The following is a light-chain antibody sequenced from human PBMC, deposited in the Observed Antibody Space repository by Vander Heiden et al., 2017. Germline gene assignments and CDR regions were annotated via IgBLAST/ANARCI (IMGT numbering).Light chain of an antibody. Sequence: EIVLTQSPATLSLSPGERATLSCRASQSVSSYLAWYQQKPGQAPRLLIYDASNRATGIPARCSGSGSGTDFTLTISSLEPEDFAVYYCQQRSNFATFGQGTKLEIK. V-gene: IGKV3-11*01. CDR2: DAS. J-gene: IGKJ2*01. CDR1: QSVSSY. CDR3: QQRSNFAT.